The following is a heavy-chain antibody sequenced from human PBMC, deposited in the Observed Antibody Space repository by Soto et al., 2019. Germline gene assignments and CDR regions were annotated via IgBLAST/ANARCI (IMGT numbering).Heavy chain of an antibody. J-gene: IGHJ3*02. CDR1: GFTFSSYA. CDR2: ISGSGGST. D-gene: IGHD2-2*01. V-gene: IGHV3-23*01. CDR3: AKDRSDVVVPAAPDAFDI. Sequence: GGSLRLSCAASGFTFSSYAMSWVRQAPGKGLEWVSAISGSGGSTYYADSVKGRFTISRDNSKNTLYLQMNSLRAEDTAVYYCAKDRSDVVVPAAPDAFDIWGQGTMVTVS.